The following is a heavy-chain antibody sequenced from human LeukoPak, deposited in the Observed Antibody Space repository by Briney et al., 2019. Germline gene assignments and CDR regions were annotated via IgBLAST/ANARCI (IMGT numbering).Heavy chain of an antibody. CDR1: GFTFSSYS. CDR3: ARDPSKTYYYDSSGYD. J-gene: IGHJ4*02. Sequence: GGSLRLSCAASGFTFSSYSMNWVRQAPGKGLEGFSSISSSSSYIYYADSVKGRFTISRDNAKNSLYLQMNSLRAEDTAVYYCARDPSKTYYYDSSGYDWGQGTLVTVSS. CDR2: ISSSSSYI. V-gene: IGHV3-21*01. D-gene: IGHD3-22*01.